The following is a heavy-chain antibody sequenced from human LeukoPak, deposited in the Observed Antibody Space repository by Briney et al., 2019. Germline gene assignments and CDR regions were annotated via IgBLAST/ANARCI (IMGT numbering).Heavy chain of an antibody. CDR2: IYTSGST. J-gene: IGHJ5*02. V-gene: IGHV4-4*07. CDR1: GGSISSYY. Sequence: SETLSLTCTVPGGSISSYYWSWIRQPAGKGLEWIGRIYTSGSTNYNPSLKSRVTMSVDTSTNQFSLKLSSVTAADTAVYYCASGGTYSSSWFQNWFDPWGQGTLVTVSS. D-gene: IGHD6-13*01. CDR3: ASGGTYSSSWFQNWFDP.